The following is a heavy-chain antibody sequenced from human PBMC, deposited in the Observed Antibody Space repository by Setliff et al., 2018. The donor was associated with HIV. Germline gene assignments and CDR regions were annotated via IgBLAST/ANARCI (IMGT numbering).Heavy chain of an antibody. V-gene: IGHV4-31*03. D-gene: IGHD3-16*02. CDR1: GGSINTGHYY. Sequence: SETLSLTCTVSGGSINTGHYYWSWIRQHPGKGLEWIGYIYYTGSTYYNPSLKSRVTISIDTSNNQFSLNLSSRTAADTAVYYCARDRYAGGVDYWGQGTLVTVSS. J-gene: IGHJ4*02. CDR2: IYYTGST. CDR3: ARDRYAGGVDY.